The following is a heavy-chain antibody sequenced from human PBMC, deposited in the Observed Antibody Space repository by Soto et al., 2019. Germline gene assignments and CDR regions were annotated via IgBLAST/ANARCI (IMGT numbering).Heavy chain of an antibody. J-gene: IGHJ3*02. V-gene: IGHV1-18*01. CDR3: ARDAPITMETHDAFDI. D-gene: IGHD3-10*01. Sequence: QVQLVQSGAEVKKPGASVKVSCKASGYTFTSYGISWVRQAPGQGLEWMGWISAYNGNTNYAQKLQGRVTMTTDTSTSTVYMELRSLRSDDTAVYYCARDAPITMETHDAFDIWGQGTMVTVSS. CDR1: GYTFTSYG. CDR2: ISAYNGNT.